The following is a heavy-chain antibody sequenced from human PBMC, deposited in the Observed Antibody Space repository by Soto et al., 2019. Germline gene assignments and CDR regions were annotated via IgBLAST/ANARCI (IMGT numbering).Heavy chain of an antibody. D-gene: IGHD6-19*01. CDR1: GFTFSSYA. CDR3: ARDRVWLVALVRGWYFDL. Sequence: QVQLVESGGGVVQPGRSLRLSCAASGFTFSSYAMHWVRQAPGKGLEWVAVISYDGSNKYYADSVKGRFTISRDNSKNTLYLQMNSLRAEDKAVYYCARDRVWLVALVRGWYFDLWGRGTLVTVSS. J-gene: IGHJ2*01. V-gene: IGHV3-30-3*01. CDR2: ISYDGSNK.